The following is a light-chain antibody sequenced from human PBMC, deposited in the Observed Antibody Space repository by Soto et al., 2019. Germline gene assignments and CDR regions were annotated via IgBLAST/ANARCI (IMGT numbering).Light chain of an antibody. CDR3: SSYTDTNTLV. V-gene: IGLV2-14*01. CDR1: SSDVGGYHY. J-gene: IGLJ2*01. CDR2: EVS. Sequence: QSALTQPASVSGSPGQSITISCTGTSSDVGGYHYVSWYQHHPGKAPKLIIYEVSNRPSGVSNRFSGSKSGNTASLTISGLQAEDEANYYCSSYTDTNTLVFGGGTKLTVL.